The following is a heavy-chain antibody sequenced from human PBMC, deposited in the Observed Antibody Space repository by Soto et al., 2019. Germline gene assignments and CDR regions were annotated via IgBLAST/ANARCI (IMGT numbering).Heavy chain of an antibody. CDR3: AREVEGEGYGDYVIEY. CDR2: ISFDSGNK. J-gene: IGHJ4*02. D-gene: IGHD4-17*01. Sequence: QEQLVESGGGVVQPGTSLRVACAASGFTFKNYAMHWVRQSPGKGLEWVAVISFDSGNKKYADSVEGRFTVSRDNSKNTLSMQINSLRPEDTAVYYCAREVEGEGYGDYVIEYWGEGTLVTVSS. V-gene: IGHV3-30*19. CDR1: GFTFKNYA.